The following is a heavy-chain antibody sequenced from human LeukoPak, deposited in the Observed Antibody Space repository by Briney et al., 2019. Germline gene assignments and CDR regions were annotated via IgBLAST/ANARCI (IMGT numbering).Heavy chain of an antibody. J-gene: IGHJ6*03. CDR3: AGDQKKNYYMNV. V-gene: IGHV3-74*01. CDR2: INSDGSAA. Sequence: GGSFRLSCAASAFSFTTSWMHRVRQAPGKGLGCVSRINSDGSAANYADSVKGRFTISRDNTKNTLSLQMYSLRGEDTAVYYCAGDQKKNYYMNVWGKGTTVTVSS. CDR1: AFSFTTSW.